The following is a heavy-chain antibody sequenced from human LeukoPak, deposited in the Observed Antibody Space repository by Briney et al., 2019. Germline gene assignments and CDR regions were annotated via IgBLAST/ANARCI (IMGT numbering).Heavy chain of an antibody. Sequence: GTSLRLSCATSGFTFSWHGFHSVRQARGKGLGWVGIIYVDGSQKFYADSVKGRFTISRDNSKYTVYLQMNSLRAEDTAVYYCARDPHDYGMDVWGQGTTVTVSS. J-gene: IGHJ6*02. CDR2: IYVDGSQK. V-gene: IGHV3-33*01. CDR1: GFTFSWHG. CDR3: ARDPHDYGMDV.